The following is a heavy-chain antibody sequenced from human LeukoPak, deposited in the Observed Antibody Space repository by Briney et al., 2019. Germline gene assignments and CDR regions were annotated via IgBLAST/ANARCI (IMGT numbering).Heavy chain of an antibody. J-gene: IGHJ4*02. Sequence: GGSLRLSCAVSRFTFSDAWMAWDRQAPGKGLEHVGRIRSQSDGGTADYATPVKDRFTISRDDSNNMVYLYMNNLKIEDTAMYYCTTGYGTIDFWGQGTLVAVSS. V-gene: IGHV3-15*01. CDR3: TTGYGTIDF. CDR2: IRSQSDGGTA. D-gene: IGHD2-8*01. CDR1: RFTFSDAW.